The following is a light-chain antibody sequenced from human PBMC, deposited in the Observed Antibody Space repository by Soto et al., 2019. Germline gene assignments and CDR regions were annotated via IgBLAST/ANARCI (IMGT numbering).Light chain of an antibody. CDR3: SSFRSSTTPRV. Sequence: QSVLTQPASVSGSPGQSITISCTGTSSDVGGYNYVSWYQHHPGKAPKLMIYDVSNRPSGVSNRFSGSKSGNTASLTISGLQAEDEADYYCSSFRSSTTPRVFGTGTKVTVL. CDR2: DVS. J-gene: IGLJ1*01. CDR1: SSDVGGYNY. V-gene: IGLV2-14*03.